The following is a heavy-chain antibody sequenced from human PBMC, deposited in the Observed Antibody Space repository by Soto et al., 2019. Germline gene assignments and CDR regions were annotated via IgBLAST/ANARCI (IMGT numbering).Heavy chain of an antibody. J-gene: IGHJ4*02. V-gene: IGHV3-30*18. CDR1: GFTFRWFG. CDR2: IPNDGSNE. CDR3: AKGEVRGIIPSYFDY. D-gene: IGHD3-10*01. Sequence: PGGSLRLSCAGSGFTFRWFGMNWVRQAPGKGLEWVARIPNDGSNEYYVDSVKGRFTISRDNSKNTLYLQMDSLRAEDTAVYYCAKGEVRGIIPSYFDYWGLGTLVTVSS.